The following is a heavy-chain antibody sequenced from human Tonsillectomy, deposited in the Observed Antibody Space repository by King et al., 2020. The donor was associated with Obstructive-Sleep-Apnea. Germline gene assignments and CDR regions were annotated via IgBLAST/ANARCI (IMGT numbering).Heavy chain of an antibody. CDR2: ISGSGGGT. Sequence: VQLVESGGGLVQPGGSLRLSCAASGFTFSSYARSWVRPAPGEGLEWVSDISGSGGGTYYAESGKGRFTISRDNSKSTLYLQMNSLRAEDTAVYYCAKSTGVATRGYDYWGQGTLVTVSS. D-gene: IGHD5-12*01. CDR1: GFTFSSYA. CDR3: AKSTGVATRGYDY. J-gene: IGHJ4*02. V-gene: IGHV3-23*04.